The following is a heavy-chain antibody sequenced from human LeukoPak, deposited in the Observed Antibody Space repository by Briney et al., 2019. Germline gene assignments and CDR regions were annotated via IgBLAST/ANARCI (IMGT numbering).Heavy chain of an antibody. CDR1: GYTFTSYG. Sequence: ASVKVSCKASGYTFTSYGISWVRQAPGQGLEWMGWISAYNGNTNYAQKLQGRVTMTTDTSTSTAYMELRSLRSDDTAVYYCARSDREVLRFLEWDSVGAFDIWGQGQWSPSLQ. J-gene: IGHJ3*02. V-gene: IGHV1-18*01. CDR3: ARSDREVLRFLEWDSVGAFDI. CDR2: ISAYNGNT. D-gene: IGHD3-3*01.